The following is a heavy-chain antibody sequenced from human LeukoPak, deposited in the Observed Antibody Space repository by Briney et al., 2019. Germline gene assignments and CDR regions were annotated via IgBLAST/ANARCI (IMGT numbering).Heavy chain of an antibody. D-gene: IGHD4-11*01. V-gene: IGHV3-21*01. CDR3: ARDLDYSTGFDY. CDR2: ISSTGTYI. Sequence: GGSLRLSCAASGFIFSSYTMNWVRQAPGKGLEWVSSISSTGTYIHYTDSVKGRFTISRDIANSLLYLQMNSLRADDTAVYYCARDLDYSTGFDYWGQGTLVTVSS. CDR1: GFIFSSYT. J-gene: IGHJ4*02.